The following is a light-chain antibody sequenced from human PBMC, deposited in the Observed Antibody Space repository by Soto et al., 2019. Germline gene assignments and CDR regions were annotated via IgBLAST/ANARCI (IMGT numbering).Light chain of an antibody. J-gene: IGKJ5*01. V-gene: IGKV2-28*01. CDR1: QSLLHSIGYNY. CDR3: MQALQTPT. Sequence: DIVMTQSPLSLPVTPGEPASISCRSSQSLLHSIGYNYLYWYLQKPGQSPQLLIYLGSNRASGVPDRFSGRGAGTDFTLKIRRVEGEDVGFYYCMQALQTPTFGQGTRLEIK. CDR2: LGS.